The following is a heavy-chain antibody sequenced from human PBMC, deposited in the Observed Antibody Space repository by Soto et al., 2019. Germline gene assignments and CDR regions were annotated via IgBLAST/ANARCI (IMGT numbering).Heavy chain of an antibody. J-gene: IGHJ4*02. Sequence: EVRLVESGGGLVKPGGSLRLSCEASGFSFSSYRMNWVRQAPGKGLEWVSVISSGSRNNYTAASVKGRFSISRDNARNSVSLQMNSLRAEDTGVYYCARESRHDYGDYYSFDYLGQWTLVTVSS. D-gene: IGHD4-17*01. CDR1: GFSFSSYR. CDR3: ARESRHDYGDYYSFDY. CDR2: ISSGSRNN. V-gene: IGHV3-21*01.